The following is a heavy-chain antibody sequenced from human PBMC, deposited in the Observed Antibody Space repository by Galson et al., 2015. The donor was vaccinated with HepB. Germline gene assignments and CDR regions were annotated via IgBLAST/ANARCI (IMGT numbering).Heavy chain of an antibody. Sequence: QSGAEVKKAGESLRISCKASGYNFASYWISWVRQMPGKGLEWMGRIDPVYSHSVYSPSFEGHITISADKSISTAYLEWSGLQASDTAMYYCATSPTGGVPDYWGQGTQVIVSS. CDR2: IDPVYSHS. J-gene: IGHJ4*02. V-gene: IGHV5-10-1*01. CDR1: GYNFASYW. CDR3: ATSPTGGVPDY. D-gene: IGHD1-1*01.